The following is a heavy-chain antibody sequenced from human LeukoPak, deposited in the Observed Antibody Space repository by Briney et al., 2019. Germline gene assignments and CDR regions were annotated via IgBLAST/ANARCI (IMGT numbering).Heavy chain of an antibody. CDR2: IYSGGST. Sequence: GGSLRLSCAASGFTVSSNYMSWVRQAPGKGLEWVSVIYSGGSTYYADSVKGRFTISRDNSKNTLYLQMNSLRAEDTAVYYCAREGVYGDSYFDYWGQGTLVTVSS. V-gene: IGHV3-53*01. J-gene: IGHJ4*02. CDR3: AREGVYGDSYFDY. D-gene: IGHD4-17*01. CDR1: GFTVSSNY.